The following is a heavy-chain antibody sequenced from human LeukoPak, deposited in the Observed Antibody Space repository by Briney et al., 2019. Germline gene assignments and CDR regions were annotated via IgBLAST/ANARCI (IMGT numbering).Heavy chain of an antibody. J-gene: IGHJ4*02. Sequence: ASVKVSCKASGYTFTGYYMHWVRQAPGQGLEWMGWINPNSGGTNYAQKFQGRVTMTRDTSISTAYMELSRLRSDDTAVYYCARTYYYGSGSYYILTTRAYYFDYWGQGTLVTVSS. CDR1: GYTFTGYY. D-gene: IGHD3-10*01. CDR2: INPNSGGT. V-gene: IGHV1-2*02. CDR3: ARTYYYGSGSYYILTTRAYYFDY.